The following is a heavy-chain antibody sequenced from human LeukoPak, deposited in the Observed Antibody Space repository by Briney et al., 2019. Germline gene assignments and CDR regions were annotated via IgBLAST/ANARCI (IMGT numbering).Heavy chain of an antibody. V-gene: IGHV3-48*03. Sequence: AGGSLRLSCAASGFTFSSYETNWVRQAPGKGLEWVSYISSGGSTIYYADSVKGRFTISRDNAKNSLYLQMNSLRAEDTAVYYCARTRLPDLNWGQGTLVTVSS. CDR3: ARTRLPDLN. CDR2: ISSGGSTI. J-gene: IGHJ4*02. CDR1: GFTFSSYE. D-gene: IGHD6-25*01.